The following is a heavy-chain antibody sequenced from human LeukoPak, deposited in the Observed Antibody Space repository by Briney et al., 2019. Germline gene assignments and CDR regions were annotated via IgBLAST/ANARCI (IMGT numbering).Heavy chain of an antibody. CDR1: GFTVSSNY. D-gene: IGHD3-22*01. V-gene: IGHV3-53*01. CDR3: ARDYYDSSGYFDY. J-gene: IGHJ4*02. Sequence: GGSLRLSCAASGFTVSSNYMSWVRQAPGKGLEWVSVIYSGGSTYYADSVKGRFTISGDNSKNTLYLQMNSLRAEDTAVYYCARDYYDSSGYFDYWGQGTLVTVSS. CDR2: IYSGGST.